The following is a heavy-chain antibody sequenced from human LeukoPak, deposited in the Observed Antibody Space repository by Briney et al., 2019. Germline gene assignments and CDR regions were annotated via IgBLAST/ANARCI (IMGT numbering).Heavy chain of an antibody. D-gene: IGHD3-9*01. CDR3: ARDFDQGGADYYFAY. CDR1: GFTFNRYA. Sequence: GGSLRLSCAASGFTFNRYAIHWVRQAPGKGLEWVTVISSDGNDQHYADSVKGRFTISRDNSKNTVFLQMNSLRIDDTAVYYCARDFDQGGADYYFAYWGQGTLVTVSS. CDR2: ISSDGNDQ. V-gene: IGHV3-30-3*01. J-gene: IGHJ4*02.